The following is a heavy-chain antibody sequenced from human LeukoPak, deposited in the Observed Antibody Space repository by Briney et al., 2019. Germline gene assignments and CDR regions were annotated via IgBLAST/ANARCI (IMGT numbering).Heavy chain of an antibody. J-gene: IGHJ4*02. CDR3: ARGRRYSSGWYYFDY. Sequence: PGGSLRLSCAASGFTVSTNSMTWVRQAPGKGLEWVSLISGGGGTYYADSGKGRFTISRDNSKNTLYLQMNSLRAEDTAVYYCARGRRYSSGWYYFDYWGQGTLVTVSS. D-gene: IGHD6-19*01. V-gene: IGHV3-66*01. CDR1: GFTVSTNS. CDR2: ISGGGGT.